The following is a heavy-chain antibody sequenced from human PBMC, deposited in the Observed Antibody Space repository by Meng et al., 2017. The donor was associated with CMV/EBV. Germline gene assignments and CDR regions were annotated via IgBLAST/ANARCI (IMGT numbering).Heavy chain of an antibody. D-gene: IGHD2-8*02. CDR1: GGTFSSYT. CDR3: AAGAGGVFSGYFDY. CDR2: IIPILGIA. J-gene: IGHJ4*02. Sequence: SVKVSCKASGGTFSSYTISWVRQAPGQGLEWMGRIIPILGIANYAQKFQGRVTITADKSTGTACMELSSLRSEDTAVYYCAAGAGGVFSGYFDYWGQGTLVTVSS. V-gene: IGHV1-69*02.